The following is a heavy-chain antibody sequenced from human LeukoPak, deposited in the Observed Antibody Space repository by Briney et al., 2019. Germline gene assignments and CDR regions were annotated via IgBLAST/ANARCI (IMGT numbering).Heavy chain of an antibody. CDR3: ARGPTTPYYYYYGMDV. Sequence: ASVKVSCKASGYTFTGYYMHWVRQATGQGLEWMGWMNPNSGNTGYAQKFQGRVTMTRNTSISTAYMELSSLRSEDTAVYYCARGPTTPYYYYYGMDVWGQGTTVTVSS. J-gene: IGHJ6*02. V-gene: IGHV1-8*02. CDR1: GYTFTGYY. D-gene: IGHD1-26*01. CDR2: MNPNSGNT.